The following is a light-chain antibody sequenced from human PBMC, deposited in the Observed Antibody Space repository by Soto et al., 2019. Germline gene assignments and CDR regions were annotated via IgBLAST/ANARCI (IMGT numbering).Light chain of an antibody. Sequence: QSVLTQPPSASGTPGQRVTISCSGSSSNIGSNTVNWYQQLPGTAPKLLIYSNNQRPSGVPDRFSGSKSGTSASLAISGLQSADEADYYCAPWDDSLNGYAFGTGTKVTVL. CDR3: APWDDSLNGYA. V-gene: IGLV1-44*01. J-gene: IGLJ1*01. CDR1: SSNIGSNT. CDR2: SNN.